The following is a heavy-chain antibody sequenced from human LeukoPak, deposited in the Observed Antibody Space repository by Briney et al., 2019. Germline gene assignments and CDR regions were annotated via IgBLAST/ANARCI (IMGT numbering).Heavy chain of an antibody. CDR3: AREGVGYCSSTSCFNDY. CDR1: GYTFTGYY. V-gene: IGHV1-2*02. CDR2: INPNSGGT. Sequence: ASVKVSCKASGYTFTGYYMHWVRPAPGQGLEWMGWINPNSGGTNYAQKFQGRVTMTRDTSISTAYMELSRLRSDDTAVYYCAREGVGYCSSTSCFNDYWGQGTLVTVSS. J-gene: IGHJ4*02. D-gene: IGHD2-2*01.